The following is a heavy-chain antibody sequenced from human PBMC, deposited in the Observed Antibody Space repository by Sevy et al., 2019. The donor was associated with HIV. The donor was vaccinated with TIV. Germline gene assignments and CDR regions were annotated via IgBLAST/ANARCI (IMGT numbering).Heavy chain of an antibody. D-gene: IGHD6-19*01. CDR3: AKGYEGIAVAGTDV. V-gene: IGHV3-23*01. Sequence: GGSLRLSCAASGFTFSSYAMSWVRQAPGKGLEWVSAISGSGGSTYYADSVKGRFTISRDNSKNTLYLQMKSLRAEDTAVYYCAKGYEGIAVAGTDVWGKGTTVTVSS. CDR2: ISGSGGST. J-gene: IGHJ6*04. CDR1: GFTFSSYA.